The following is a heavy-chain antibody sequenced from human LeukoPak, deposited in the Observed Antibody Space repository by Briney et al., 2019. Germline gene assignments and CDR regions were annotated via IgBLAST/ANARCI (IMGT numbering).Heavy chain of an antibody. D-gene: IGHD3-22*01. V-gene: IGHV4-34*01. Sequence: SETLSLTCAVYGGSFSGYCWSWIRQPPGKGLEWIGEINHSGSTNFNPSLKSRVTISMDTSKNQFSLKLSSVTAADTAVYYCASYDSSAFNWFDPWGQGTLVTVSS. CDR2: INHSGST. CDR1: GGSFSGYC. J-gene: IGHJ5*02. CDR3: ASYDSSAFNWFDP.